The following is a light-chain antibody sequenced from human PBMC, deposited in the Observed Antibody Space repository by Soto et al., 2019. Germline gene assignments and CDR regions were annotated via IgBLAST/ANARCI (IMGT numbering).Light chain of an antibody. Sequence: DIQMTQSPSTLSAYVGDRVTITCRASQSIGRWLAWYQQKPGKAPKLLIYEASSLESGVSSRFRGSGSGTEFTLTITSLQPDDFATYYCQQYESYRTFGPGTKVE. J-gene: IGKJ1*01. V-gene: IGKV1-5*03. CDR3: QQYESYRT. CDR1: QSIGRW. CDR2: EAS.